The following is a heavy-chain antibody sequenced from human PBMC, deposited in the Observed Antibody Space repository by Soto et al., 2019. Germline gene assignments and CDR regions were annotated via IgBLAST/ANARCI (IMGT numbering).Heavy chain of an antibody. CDR2: IFPSGAT. J-gene: IGHJ2*01. Sequence: QVQLEESGPGLVKPSQTLSLMCTVSGVPISGSDYHWSWIRQSPGKGLEWIGYIFPSGATHYNSSLRSRITMSVETSKSQFSLRLTAVTAADTAVYFCARGSAAKRYFDLWGRGTLVTVSS. CDR3: ARGSAAKRYFDL. D-gene: IGHD5-18*01. V-gene: IGHV4-30-4*01. CDR1: GVPISGSDYH.